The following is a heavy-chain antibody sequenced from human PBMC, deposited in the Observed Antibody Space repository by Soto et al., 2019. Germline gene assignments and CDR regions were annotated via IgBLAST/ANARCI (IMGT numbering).Heavy chain of an antibody. J-gene: IGHJ4*02. CDR2: INHSGST. D-gene: IGHD3-16*02. Sequence: SETLSLTCAVYGGSFSGYYWSWIRQPPGKGLEWIGEINHSGSTNYNPSLKSRVTISVDTSKNQFSLKLSSVTAADTAVYYCARGRIGYDYIWGSYRYIYYFDYWGQGTLVTVSS. V-gene: IGHV4-34*01. CDR1: GGSFSGYY. CDR3: ARGRIGYDYIWGSYRYIYYFDY.